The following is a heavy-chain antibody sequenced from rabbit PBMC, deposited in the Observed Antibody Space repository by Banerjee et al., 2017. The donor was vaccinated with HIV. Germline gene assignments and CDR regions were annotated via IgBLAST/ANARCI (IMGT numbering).Heavy chain of an antibody. J-gene: IGHJ4*01. V-gene: IGHV1S40*01. D-gene: IGHD1-1*01. CDR1: GFTISSYYY. CDR2: IGAGSSGTT. CDR3: ARDLPISGGYSFDL. Sequence: QSLEESGGDLVKPGASLRLTCTASGFTISSYYYMCWVRQAPGKGLEWIACIGAGSSGTTYYASWAKGRFTISKTSSTTVTLQMTSLTAADTATHFCARDLPISGGYSFDLWGQGTLVTV.